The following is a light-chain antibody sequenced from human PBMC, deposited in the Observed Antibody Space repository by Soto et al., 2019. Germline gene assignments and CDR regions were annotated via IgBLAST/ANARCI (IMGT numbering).Light chain of an antibody. CDR3: QQYNSWPPWT. J-gene: IGKJ1*01. CDR1: QSVGSN. V-gene: IGKV3-15*01. Sequence: EIVMTQSPAILSVSPGERATLSCGASQSVGSNLAWYQQKPGQAPRLLIHGASTRATGIPARFSGSGSGTEFTLTISSLQSEDFAVYYCQQYNSWPPWTFGQGTKVEIK. CDR2: GAS.